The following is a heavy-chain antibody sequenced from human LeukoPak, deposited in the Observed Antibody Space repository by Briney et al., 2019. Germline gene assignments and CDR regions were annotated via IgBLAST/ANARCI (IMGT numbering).Heavy chain of an antibody. D-gene: IGHD6-19*01. CDR2: IYYSGNT. J-gene: IGHJ5*02. V-gene: IGHV4-39*01. CDR3: ARRRAGRDWFDP. CDR1: GGSISSSSYY. Sequence: SSETLSLTCTVSGGSISSSSYYWGWIRQPPGNGLEWIGSIYYSGNTYYNPSLKRPVTISVDKYKNQFSLKLSSVTATDTAVYYCARRRAGRDWFDPWGQGTLVTVYS.